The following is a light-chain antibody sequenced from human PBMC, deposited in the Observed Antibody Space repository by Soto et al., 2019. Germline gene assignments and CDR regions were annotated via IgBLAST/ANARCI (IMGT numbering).Light chain of an antibody. CDR3: QQYASRPLT. J-gene: IGKJ4*01. CDR2: GAS. Sequence: IVLTQSPDTLSLSTGESDTLSCRASQTVRGNNIVWYHQRPGQAPRVLISGASSRDTGIPDRFRGSGSGTDFSLSIRRLEPEDSAVYYCQQYASRPLTFGGGTKVVIK. V-gene: IGKV3-20*01. CDR1: QTVRGNN.